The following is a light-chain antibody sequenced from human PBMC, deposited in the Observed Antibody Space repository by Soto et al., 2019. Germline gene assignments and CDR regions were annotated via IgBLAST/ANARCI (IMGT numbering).Light chain of an antibody. CDR2: GAS. Sequence: EIVMTQSPATLPVSPGERATLSCRASQSVSSNLAWYQQKPGQAPRFLIYGASTRATGIPARFSGSRSGTEFTLTISSLQSEDFAVYYCQQYDNWPLTFGGGTNVDIK. J-gene: IGKJ4*01. CDR3: QQYDNWPLT. CDR1: QSVSSN. V-gene: IGKV3-15*01.